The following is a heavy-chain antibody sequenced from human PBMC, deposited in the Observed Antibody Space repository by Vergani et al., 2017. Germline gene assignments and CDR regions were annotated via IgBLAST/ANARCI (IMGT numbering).Heavy chain of an antibody. Sequence: VQLVESGGGLVKPGGSLRLSCAASGFTFTSYDINWVRQATGQGLEWMGWMNPNSGNTGYAQKFQGRVTITRNTSISTAYMELSSLRSEDTAVYYCARDRYSLDYWGQGTLVTVSS. V-gene: IGHV1-8*03. D-gene: IGHD5-18*01. CDR1: GFTFTSYD. J-gene: IGHJ4*02. CDR3: ARDRYSLDY. CDR2: MNPNSGNT.